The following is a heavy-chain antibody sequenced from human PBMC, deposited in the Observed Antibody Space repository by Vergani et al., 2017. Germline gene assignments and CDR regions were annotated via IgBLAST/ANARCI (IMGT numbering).Heavy chain of an antibody. J-gene: IGHJ6*03. CDR3: AKDPNWLLSQSYYYYMDV. V-gene: IGHV3-33*06. Sequence: VQLVESGGGVVQPGRSLRLSCAASGFTFSSYGMHWVRQAPGKGLEWVAVIWYDGSNKYYADSVKGRFTISRDNSKNTLYLQMNSLRAEDTAVYYCAKDPNWLLSQSYYYYMDVWGKGTTVTVSS. D-gene: IGHD3-9*01. CDR1: GFTFSSYG. CDR2: IWYDGSNK.